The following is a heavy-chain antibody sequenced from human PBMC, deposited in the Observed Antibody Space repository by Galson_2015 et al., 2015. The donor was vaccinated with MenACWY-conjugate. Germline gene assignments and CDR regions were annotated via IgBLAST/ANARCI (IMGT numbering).Heavy chain of an antibody. J-gene: IGHJ4*02. V-gene: IGHV3-7*01. CDR1: GFTFGNFW. CDR3: ARERWVRGVFFDQ. Sequence: PLRLSCAACGFTFGNFWMIWVRQAPGKGLAWVTSIKQGGSEKYLVDSVKGRFTISRDNAEKSLFLQMNSLRAEDTAVYDCARERWVRGVFFDQWGQGTLVTVSS. D-gene: IGHD3-10*01. CDR2: IKQGGSEK.